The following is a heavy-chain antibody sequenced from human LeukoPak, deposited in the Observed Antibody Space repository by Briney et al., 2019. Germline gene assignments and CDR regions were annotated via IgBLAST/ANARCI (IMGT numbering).Heavy chain of an antibody. CDR3: ARGGYSYGAYYFDY. D-gene: IGHD5-18*01. J-gene: IGHJ4*02. CDR2: IIPIFGTA. Sequence: GSSVKVSCXASGGTFSSYAISWVRQAPGQGLEWMGRIIPIFGTANCAQKFQGRVTITTDESTSTAYMGLSSLRSEDTAVYYCARGGYSYGAYYFDYWGQGTLVTVSS. V-gene: IGHV1-69*05. CDR1: GGTFSSYA.